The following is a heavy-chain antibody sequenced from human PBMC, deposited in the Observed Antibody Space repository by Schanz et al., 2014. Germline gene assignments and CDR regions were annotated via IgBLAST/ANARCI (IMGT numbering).Heavy chain of an antibody. CDR3: ARDHQWLARYYMDV. CDR1: GFNFRNYW. V-gene: IGHV3-23*04. CDR2: ISGSGGDT. D-gene: IGHD6-19*01. J-gene: IGHJ6*03. Sequence: EGQLVESGGGLVQPGGSLRLSCVVSGFNFRNYWMSWVRQAPGQGLEWVSTISGSGGDTYPADSVKGRFTISRDNSNITLYLQMKSLRAEDTAVYYCARDHQWLARYYMDVWGKGTTVTVSS.